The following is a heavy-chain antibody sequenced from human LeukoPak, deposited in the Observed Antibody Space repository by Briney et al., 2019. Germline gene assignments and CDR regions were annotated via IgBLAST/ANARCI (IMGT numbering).Heavy chain of an antibody. CDR2: IRSRADGGTA. CDR3: AKHIYGVVSIQQ. V-gene: IGHV3-15*01. Sequence: PGGSLRLPCAASGFTFSSYAMHWVRQAPGKGLEWVGRIRSRADGGTAEYATAVEGRFTISRDDSTNTLYLHMSNVKTEDTAVYYCAKHIYGVVSIQQWGQGTLVTVSS. D-gene: IGHD3-3*01. CDR1: GFTFSSYA. J-gene: IGHJ1*01.